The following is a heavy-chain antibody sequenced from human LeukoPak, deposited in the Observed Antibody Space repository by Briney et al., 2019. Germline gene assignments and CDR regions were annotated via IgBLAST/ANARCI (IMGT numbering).Heavy chain of an antibody. V-gene: IGHV5-51*01. CDR3: ARQGRSRGDY. J-gene: IGHJ4*02. CDR2: IYPGDSDT. Sequence: GESLKISCKGFGYNFTTYWIGWVRQMPGKGLEWMGIIYPGDSDTRYSPSFQGQVSISADKSISTAYLQWSSLKASDTAMYYCARQGRSRGDYWGQGTLVTVSS. CDR1: GYNFTTYW. D-gene: IGHD2-15*01.